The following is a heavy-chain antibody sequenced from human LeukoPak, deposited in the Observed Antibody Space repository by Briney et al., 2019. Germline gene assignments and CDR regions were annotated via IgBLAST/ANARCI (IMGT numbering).Heavy chain of an antibody. CDR3: ARVAAVPYNWFDP. CDR1: GGSISSYY. V-gene: IGHV4-59*12. D-gene: IGHD6-13*01. Sequence: SETLSLTCTVSGGSISSYYWSWIRQPPGKGLEWIGYIYYSGSTNYNPSLKSRVTISVDTSKNQFSLKLSSVTAADTAVYYCARVAAVPYNWFDPWGQGTLVTVSS. J-gene: IGHJ5*02. CDR2: IYYSGST.